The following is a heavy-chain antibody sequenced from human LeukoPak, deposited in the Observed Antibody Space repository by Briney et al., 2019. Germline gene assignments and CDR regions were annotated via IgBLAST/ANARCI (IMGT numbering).Heavy chain of an antibody. CDR1: GFTFSGSG. Sequence: PGGSLRLSCAASGFTFSGSGMHWVRQAPGKGLEWVTCIRYDGSNKYCTDSVKGRFTISRDNSKNTLYLQMDSLRAEDTAVYYCARDYDFWSGYYSPTRGYFGYWGQGTLVTVSS. J-gene: IGHJ4*02. CDR3: ARDYDFWSGYYSPTRGYFGY. D-gene: IGHD3-3*01. V-gene: IGHV3-30*02. CDR2: IRYDGSNK.